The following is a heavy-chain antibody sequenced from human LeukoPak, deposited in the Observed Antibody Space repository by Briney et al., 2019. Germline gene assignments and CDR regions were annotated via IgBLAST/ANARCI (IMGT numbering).Heavy chain of an antibody. CDR2: INQDGSAT. CDR1: GFPYSTYW. D-gene: IGHD1-26*01. V-gene: IGHV3-7*01. Sequence: GGPVTLFCGPCGFPYSTYWVRWVRQAPGKGLEGVANINQDGSATNYVDSAKGRFIVSRDNAKNSVFLQMISLRAEDTAVYYCAIAAGWEQAYWGQGTLVTVSS. CDR3: AIAAGWEQAY. J-gene: IGHJ4*02.